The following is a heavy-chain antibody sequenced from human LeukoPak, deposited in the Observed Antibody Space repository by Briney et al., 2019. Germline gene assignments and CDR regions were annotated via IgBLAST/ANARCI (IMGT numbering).Heavy chain of an antibody. J-gene: IGHJ6*04. D-gene: IGHD1-1*01. CDR2: IYHSGST. Sequence: PSETLSLTCAVSGGSISSGGYSWSWIRQPLGKGLEWIGYIYHSGSTYYNPSLKSRVTISVDRSKNQFSLKLSSVTAADTAVYYCARAGRRGYYGMDVWGKGTTVTVSS. V-gene: IGHV4-30-2*01. CDR1: GGSISSGGYS. CDR3: ARAGRRGYYGMDV.